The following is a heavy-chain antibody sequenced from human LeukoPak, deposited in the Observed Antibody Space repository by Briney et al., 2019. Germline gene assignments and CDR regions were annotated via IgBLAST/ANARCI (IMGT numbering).Heavy chain of an antibody. V-gene: IGHV3-30*04. CDR3: ARVGGDVLSGHRTGYYYAMDV. Sequence: PGGSLRLFCAASGFTFTRFAMYWVRQAPGKGLEWVALISYDGSNKYYADSVKGRFTISRDNSKNTVYLQMNSPRAEDTAVYYCARVGGDVLSGHRTGYYYAMDVWGQGTTVTVSS. CDR2: ISYDGSNK. D-gene: IGHD3-3*01. CDR1: GFTFTRFA. J-gene: IGHJ6*02.